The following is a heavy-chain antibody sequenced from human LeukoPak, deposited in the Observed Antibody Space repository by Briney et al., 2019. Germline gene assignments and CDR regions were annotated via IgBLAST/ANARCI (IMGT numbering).Heavy chain of an antibody. V-gene: IGHV4-30-2*01. CDR1: NGSINSTDYF. CDR3: ATSGYDYLWGSYRPYFFDY. CDR2: IYHSGST. D-gene: IGHD3-16*02. J-gene: IGHJ4*02. Sequence: SETLSLTCSVSNGSINSTDYFWSWIRQPPGEGLEWIGYIYHSGSTYYKPSLKSRVTISLDRSKNQFSLKVKSVTAADTAVYYCATSGYDYLWGSYRPYFFDYWGQGALVTVSS.